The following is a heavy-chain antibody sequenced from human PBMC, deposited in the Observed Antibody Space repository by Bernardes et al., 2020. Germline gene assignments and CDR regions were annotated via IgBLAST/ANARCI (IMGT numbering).Heavy chain of an antibody. J-gene: IGHJ6*04. CDR2: IYYSGST. Sequence: ETLSLTCTVSGGSISSYYWSWIRQPPGKGLEWIGYIYYSGSTNYNPSLKSRVTISVDTSKNQFSLKLSSVTAADTAVYYCARDFFPAYYYGMDVWGKGTTVTVSS. CDR1: GGSISSYY. V-gene: IGHV4-59*01. CDR3: ARDFFPAYYYGMDV.